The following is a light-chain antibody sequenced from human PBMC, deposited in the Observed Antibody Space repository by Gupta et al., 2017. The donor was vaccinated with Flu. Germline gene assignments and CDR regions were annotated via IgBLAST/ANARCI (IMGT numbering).Light chain of an antibody. CDR1: QSVSSSY. CDR2: GAS. J-gene: IGKJ4*01. V-gene: IGKV3-20*01. Sequence: ERATLSCRASQSVSSSYLAWYQQKPGQAPRLLIYGASSRATGIPDRFSGSGSGTDFTLTISRLEPEDFAVYYCQQYGSSPLTFGGGTEVEIK. CDR3: QQYGSSPLT.